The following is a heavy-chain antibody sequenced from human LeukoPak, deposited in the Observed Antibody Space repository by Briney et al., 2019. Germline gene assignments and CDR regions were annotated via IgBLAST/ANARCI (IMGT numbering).Heavy chain of an antibody. V-gene: IGHV4-30-2*01. D-gene: IGHD5-18*01. CDR1: GVSISSGGYS. J-gene: IGHJ4*02. CDR2: IYHSGST. CDR3: ARATPDTAMDYYFDY. Sequence: SQTLSLTCAVSGVSISSGGYSWSWLRQPPGKGLEWIGYIYHSGSTYYNPSLKSRVTISVDRSKNQFSLKLSSVTAADTAVYYCARATPDTAMDYYFDYWGQGTLVTVSS.